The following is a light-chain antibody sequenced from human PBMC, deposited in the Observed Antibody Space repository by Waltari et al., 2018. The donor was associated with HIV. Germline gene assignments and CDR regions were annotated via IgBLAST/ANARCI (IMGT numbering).Light chain of an antibody. CDR1: SSNIGSNA. V-gene: IGLV1-44*01. CDR3: AAWDDSLNGVV. CDR2: SNT. J-gene: IGLJ2*01. Sequence: QSVLTQPPSASVTPGQRVTISCSGSSSNIGSNAVNWYQQPPGTAPKLLIYSNTERPSGVPDRFSGAKSGTSASLAISALQSEDEADYYCAAWDDSLNGVVFGGGTKLTVL.